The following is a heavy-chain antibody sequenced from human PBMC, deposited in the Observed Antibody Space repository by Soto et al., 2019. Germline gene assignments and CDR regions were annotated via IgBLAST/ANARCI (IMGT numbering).Heavy chain of an antibody. CDR1: GGSFSGYY. J-gene: IGHJ4*02. V-gene: IGHV4-34*01. Sequence: QVQLQQWGAGLLKPSETLSLPCAVYGGSFSGYYWSWIRQPPGKGLEWIGEINHSGSTNYNPSLKSRVTIAVDTSKNQFSLKLSSVTAADTAVYYCARGRLRNYYDSSGYYLSYWGQGTLVTVSS. CDR2: INHSGST. D-gene: IGHD3-22*01. CDR3: ARGRLRNYYDSSGYYLSY.